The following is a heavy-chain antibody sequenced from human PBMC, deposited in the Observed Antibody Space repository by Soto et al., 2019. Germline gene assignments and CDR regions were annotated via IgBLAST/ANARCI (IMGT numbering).Heavy chain of an antibody. V-gene: IGHV3-30*18. Sequence: LRLSCVVSGFTFSTYGMHWVRQTPGKGLEWVAFISYDGGNKYYADSVKGRFTISRDNSKNTLYLQMNSLRAEDTAVYFCAKNEVGSSSLPYYYYGMDVWGQGTTVTVSS. D-gene: IGHD2-2*01. J-gene: IGHJ6*02. CDR1: GFTFSTYG. CDR3: AKNEVGSSSLPYYYYGMDV. CDR2: ISYDGGNK.